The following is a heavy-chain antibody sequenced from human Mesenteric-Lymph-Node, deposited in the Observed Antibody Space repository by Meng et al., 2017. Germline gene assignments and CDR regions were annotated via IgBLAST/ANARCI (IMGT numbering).Heavy chain of an antibody. V-gene: IGHV4-39*07. D-gene: IGHD6-13*01. CDR2: IYYSGST. CDR1: GGSISSSSYY. Sequence: GSLRLSCTVSGGSISSSSYYWGWIRQPPGKGLEWIGSIYYSGSTYYNPSLKSRVTISVDTSKNQFSLKLSSVTAADTAVYYCAREGAAAGWGQGTLVTVSS. CDR3: AREGAAAG. J-gene: IGHJ4*02.